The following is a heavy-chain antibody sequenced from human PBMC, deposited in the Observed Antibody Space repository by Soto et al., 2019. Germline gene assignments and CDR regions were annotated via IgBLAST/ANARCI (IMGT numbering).Heavy chain of an antibody. Sequence: GGSLRLSCAASGFTFSSYGMHWVRQAPGKGLEWVAVIWYDGSNKYYADSVKGRFTISRDNSKNTLYLQMNSLRAEDTAVYYCARGRCSGGSCYSYYYYMDVWGKGTTVTVSS. CDR1: GFTFSSYG. V-gene: IGHV3-33*01. CDR2: IWYDGSNK. CDR3: ARGRCSGGSCYSYYYYMDV. D-gene: IGHD2-15*01. J-gene: IGHJ6*03.